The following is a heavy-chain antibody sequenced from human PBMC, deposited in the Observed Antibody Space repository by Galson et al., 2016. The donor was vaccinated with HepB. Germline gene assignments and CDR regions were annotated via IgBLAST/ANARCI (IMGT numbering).Heavy chain of an antibody. CDR3: ASYFSNYVSY. Sequence: SLRLSCATSGLTFSRYWMSWVRQAPGKGLEWVANIKEDGSEKYYVASVKGRFTISRDNAKNSMYLQMNSPRAEDTAVYYCASYFSNYVSYWGQGTLVTVSS. J-gene: IGHJ4*02. CDR1: GLTFSRYW. V-gene: IGHV3-7*01. CDR2: IKEDGSEK. D-gene: IGHD4-11*01.